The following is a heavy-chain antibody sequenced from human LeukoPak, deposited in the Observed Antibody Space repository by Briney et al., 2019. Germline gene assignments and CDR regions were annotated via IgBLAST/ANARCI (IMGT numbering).Heavy chain of an antibody. J-gene: IGHJ5*02. Sequence: GGSLRLSCAASGFTFSSYGMHWVRQPPGKELEWVAFIRDDGKNQYYTDSVKGRFTISRGNSKNTLYLQMSSLRVDDTAVYYCAGQNRQSSAWLGWLDPWGQGALVTVSS. CDR3: AGQNRQSSAWLGWLDP. CDR1: GFTFSSYG. D-gene: IGHD6-19*01. CDR2: IRDDGKNQ. V-gene: IGHV3-30*02.